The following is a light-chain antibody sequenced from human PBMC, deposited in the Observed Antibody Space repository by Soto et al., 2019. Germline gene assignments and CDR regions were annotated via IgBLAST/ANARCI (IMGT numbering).Light chain of an antibody. CDR1: SSDVGGYNY. CDR2: EVS. J-gene: IGLJ2*01. CDR3: RSYTSSSTLLV. Sequence: QSALTQPASVSGSPGQSITISCTGTSSDVGGYNYVSWYQQHPGKAPKLMIYEVSNRPSGVSNRFSGSKSGNTASLTISGLQAEDEADYSCRSYTSSSTLLVFGGGTKVTVL. V-gene: IGLV2-14*01.